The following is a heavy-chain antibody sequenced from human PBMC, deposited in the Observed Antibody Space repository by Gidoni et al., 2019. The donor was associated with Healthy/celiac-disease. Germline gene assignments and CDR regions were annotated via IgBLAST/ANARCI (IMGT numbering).Heavy chain of an antibody. CDR1: GGTFSSYA. CDR3: AAGLYDSSGYYAKPLD. D-gene: IGHD3-22*01. V-gene: IGHV1-69*06. Sequence: QVQLVQSGAEVKKPGSSVKVSCKASGGTFSSYAISWVRQAPGQGLEWMGGIIPIFGTANYAQKFQGRVTMTADKSTSTAYMELSSLRSEDTAVYYCAAGLYDSSGYYAKPLDWGQGTLVTVSS. CDR2: IIPIFGTA. J-gene: IGHJ4*02.